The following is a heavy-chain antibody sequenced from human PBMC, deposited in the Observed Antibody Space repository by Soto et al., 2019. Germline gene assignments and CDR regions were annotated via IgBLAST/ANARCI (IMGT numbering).Heavy chain of an antibody. CDR1: GYQFTGSY. D-gene: IGHD2-2*01. J-gene: IGHJ4*02. V-gene: IGHV1-2*02. CDR2: INPDTGST. CDR3: ARQYCSGTSCYWYFDF. Sequence: QVRLVQSGADVQRPGASMNISCQASGYQFTGSYLHWVRRAPGHGLQWRGMINPDTGSTTYAETFQERVTMTTDKSAGTVFLGLGRLTSDDTATYYCARQYCSGTSCYWYFDFWGQGTLVSVSS.